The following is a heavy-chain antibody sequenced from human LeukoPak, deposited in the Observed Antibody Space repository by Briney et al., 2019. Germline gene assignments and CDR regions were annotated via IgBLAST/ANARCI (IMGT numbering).Heavy chain of an antibody. D-gene: IGHD5-12*01. V-gene: IGHV4-59*01. CDR3: AREQALRGDPQPFDY. CDR2: IYYSGST. J-gene: IGHJ4*02. CDR1: GGSISSYY. Sequence: PSETLSLTCTVSGGSISSYYWSWIRQPPGKGLEWIGYIYYSGSTNYNPSLKSRVTISVDTSKNQFPLKLSSVTAADTAVYYCAREQALRGDPQPFDYWGQGTLVTVSS.